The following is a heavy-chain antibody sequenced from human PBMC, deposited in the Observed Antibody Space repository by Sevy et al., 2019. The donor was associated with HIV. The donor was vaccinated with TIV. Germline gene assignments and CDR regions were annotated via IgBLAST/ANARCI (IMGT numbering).Heavy chain of an antibody. D-gene: IGHD3-3*01. V-gene: IGHV1-8*01. CDR2: MNPNSGNT. J-gene: IGHJ6*02. CDR1: GYTFTSYD. CDR3: ARGDGERFLEWLLYDYGMDV. Sequence: ASVKVSCKASGYTFTSYDINWVRQATGQGLEWMGWMNPNSGNTGYAQKFQGRVTMTRNTPISTAYMELSSLRSEDTAVYYCARGDGERFLEWLLYDYGMDVWGQGTTVTVSS.